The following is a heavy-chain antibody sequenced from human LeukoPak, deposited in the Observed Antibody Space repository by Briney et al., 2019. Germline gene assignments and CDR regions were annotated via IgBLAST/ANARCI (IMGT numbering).Heavy chain of an antibody. J-gene: IGHJ4*01. CDR2: MNPNSGAT. CDR3: ARGDFISSRDYLFFFDY. D-gene: IGHD3-16*01. CDR1: GYTFTSYD. V-gene: IGHV1-8*01. Sequence: ASVKVSCKASGYTFTSYDINWLRQATGQGPEWMGWMNPNSGATGYAQKFQGRVTMTRSTSINTAYMELSSLRSEDTAVYYCARGDFISSRDYLFFFDYWGQGSLVTVSS.